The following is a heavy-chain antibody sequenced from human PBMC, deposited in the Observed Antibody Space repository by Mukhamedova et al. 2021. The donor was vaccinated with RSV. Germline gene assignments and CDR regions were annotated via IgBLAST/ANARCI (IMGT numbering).Heavy chain of an antibody. D-gene: IGHD4-11*01. V-gene: IGHV1-69*02. Sequence: IPILGIANYAQKFQGRVTITADESTSTAYMELSSLRSEDTAVYYCASCFADDYSNSYYYYGMDVWGQGTTVTVSS. J-gene: IGHJ6*02. CDR3: ASCFADDYSNSYYYYGMDV. CDR2: IPILGIA.